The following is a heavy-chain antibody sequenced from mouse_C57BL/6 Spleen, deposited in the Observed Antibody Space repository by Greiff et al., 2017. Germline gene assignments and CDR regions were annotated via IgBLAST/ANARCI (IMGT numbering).Heavy chain of an antibody. J-gene: IGHJ1*03. CDR2: INPGSGGT. CDR1: GYAFTNYL. D-gene: IGHD1-1*01. CDR3: AGSSYPWYFDV. V-gene: IGHV1-54*01. Sequence: VQLQQSGAELVRPGTSVKVSCKASGYAFTNYLIEWVKQRPGQGLEWIGVINPGSGGTNYNEKFKGKATLTADKSSSAAYMQLRSLTSEDSAVYFCAGSSYPWYFDVWGTGTTVTVSS.